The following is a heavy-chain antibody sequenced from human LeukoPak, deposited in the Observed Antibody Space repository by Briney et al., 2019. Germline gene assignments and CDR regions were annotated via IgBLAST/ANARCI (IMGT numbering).Heavy chain of an antibody. Sequence: ASVKVSCKASGYTFTGYYMHRVRQAPGQGLEWMGWIHPDSGGTNYARKFQGRVTMTRDTSISTAYMELSSLRSDDTAVYYCARVLIMHKANDAFDIWGQGTMVTVSS. D-gene: IGHD3-10*01. CDR2: IHPDSGGT. V-gene: IGHV1-2*02. CDR1: GYTFTGYY. CDR3: ARVLIMHKANDAFDI. J-gene: IGHJ3*02.